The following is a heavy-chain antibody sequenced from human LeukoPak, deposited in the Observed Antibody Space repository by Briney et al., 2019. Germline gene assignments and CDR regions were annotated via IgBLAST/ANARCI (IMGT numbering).Heavy chain of an antibody. CDR1: GFAFSSYW. CDR2: ISGDGTTT. J-gene: IGHJ4*02. V-gene: IGHV3-74*01. CDR3: TRSQFDY. Sequence: GGSLRLSCAASGFAFSSYWMLWVRQAPGKGLVCASRISGDGTTTTYADSVTGRFTISRDNAKNILYLQMNSLRAEDTAIYYCTRSQFDYWGQGILVTVSS.